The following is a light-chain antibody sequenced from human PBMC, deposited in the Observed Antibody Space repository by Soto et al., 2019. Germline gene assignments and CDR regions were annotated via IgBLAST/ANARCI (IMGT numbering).Light chain of an antibody. Sequence: QSVLTQPPSASGTPGQRVTISCSGSSSNIGSNTVNWYQQLPGTAPKLLIYNTIQRPSGVPDRFSGSKSGTSASLAISGLQSEDEAEYYCAAWDDSLSVWVFGGGTKLAVL. V-gene: IGLV1-44*01. CDR2: NTI. CDR3: AAWDDSLSVWV. CDR1: SSNIGSNT. J-gene: IGLJ3*02.